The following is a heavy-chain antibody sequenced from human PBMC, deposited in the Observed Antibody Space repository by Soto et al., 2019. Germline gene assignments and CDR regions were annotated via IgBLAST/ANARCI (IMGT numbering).Heavy chain of an antibody. J-gene: IGHJ6*02. Sequence: SVKVSCKASGGTFSSYAISWVRQAPGQGLEWMGGIIPIFGTANYAQKFQGRVTITADESTSTAYMELSSLRSEDTAVYYCERGTVMVRGVSATRYHYYGVDVWGQGTTVTVSS. CDR2: IIPIFGTA. CDR3: ERGTVMVRGVSATRYHYYGVDV. V-gene: IGHV1-69*13. D-gene: IGHD3-10*01. CDR1: GGTFSSYA.